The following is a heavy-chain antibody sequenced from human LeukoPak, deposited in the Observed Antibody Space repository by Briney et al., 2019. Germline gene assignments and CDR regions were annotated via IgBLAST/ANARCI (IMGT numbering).Heavy chain of an antibody. D-gene: IGHD4-23*01. V-gene: IGHV1-69*04. Sequence: SVKVSCKASGGTLSSYAISWVRQAPGQGLEWMGRIIPILGIANYAQKFQGRVTITADKSTSTAYMELSSLRSEDTAVYYCATDLAVVTEFDYWGQGTLVTVSS. CDR2: IIPILGIA. J-gene: IGHJ4*02. CDR1: GGTLSSYA. CDR3: ATDLAVVTEFDY.